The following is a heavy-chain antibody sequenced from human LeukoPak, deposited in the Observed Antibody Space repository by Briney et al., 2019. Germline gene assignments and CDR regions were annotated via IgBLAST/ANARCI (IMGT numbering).Heavy chain of an antibody. Sequence: ASVKVSCKASAYTFTGYYMHWVRQAHGQGLEWMGWINPNSGDTNYAQKFQGRVTMTRDTSISTAYMELSRLRSDDTAVFYCARGRLGSGSQYDAFDLWGQGTMVTVSS. D-gene: IGHD3-10*01. CDR2: INPNSGDT. J-gene: IGHJ3*01. CDR1: AYTFTGYY. V-gene: IGHV1-2*02. CDR3: ARGRLGSGSQYDAFDL.